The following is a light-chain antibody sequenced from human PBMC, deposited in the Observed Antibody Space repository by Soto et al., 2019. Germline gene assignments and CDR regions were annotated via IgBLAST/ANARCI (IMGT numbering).Light chain of an antibody. J-gene: IGLJ1*01. Sequence: QSAMTQPASVSGSPGQSITISCTGTSSDVGRYNYVSWYQQHPGKAPKLMIYDVSNRPSGVSNRFSGSKSGNTASLTISGLQAEDEAEYYCSSYTSSSTLVFGTGTKLTVL. CDR2: DVS. CDR1: SSDVGRYNY. V-gene: IGLV2-14*01. CDR3: SSYTSSSTLV.